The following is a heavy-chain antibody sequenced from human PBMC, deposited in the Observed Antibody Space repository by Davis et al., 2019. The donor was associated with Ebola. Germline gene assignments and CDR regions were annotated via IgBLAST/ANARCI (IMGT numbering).Heavy chain of an antibody. V-gene: IGHV5-51*01. D-gene: IGHD2/OR15-2a*01. J-gene: IGHJ4*02. CDR1: GYKFTNYW. Sequence: GESLKISCKGSGYKFTNYWIVWVRQMPGKGLEWMGVIYPGDSDTRYSPSFQGQVTISADKYISTAYLQWSSLKASDTAMYYCARSESLYGYFDYWGQGTLVTVSS. CDR3: ARSESLYGYFDY. CDR2: IYPGDSDT.